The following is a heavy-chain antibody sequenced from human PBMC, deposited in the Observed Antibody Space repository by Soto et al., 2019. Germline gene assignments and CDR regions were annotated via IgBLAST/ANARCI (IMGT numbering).Heavy chain of an antibody. Sequence: QVQLVESGGGVVQPGRSLRLSCAASGFTFSSYGMHWVRQAPGKGLEWVAVISYDGSNKYYADSVKGRFTISRDNSKNTLYLQMNSLRAEDTAVYYCAKAVIAAALDVSHHWGQGTLVTVSS. CDR3: AKAVIAAALDVSHH. J-gene: IGHJ5*02. CDR2: ISYDGSNK. D-gene: IGHD6-13*01. CDR1: GFTFSSYG. V-gene: IGHV3-30*18.